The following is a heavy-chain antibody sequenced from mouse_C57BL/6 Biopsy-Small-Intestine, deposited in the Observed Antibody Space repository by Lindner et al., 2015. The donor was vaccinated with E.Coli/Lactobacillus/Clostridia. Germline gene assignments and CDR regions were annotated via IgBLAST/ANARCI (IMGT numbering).Heavy chain of an antibody. CDR3: ARRTMVTPWFAY. Sequence: VQLQESGLELVKPGASVKISCKASGYSFAGYYMNWVKQSPEKSLEWIGEINPNTGDTTYNQKFKAKATLTVDRSSSTAYMQLKSLTSEDSAVYYCARRTMVTPWFAYWGQGTLVTVSA. CDR2: INPNTGDT. D-gene: IGHD2-1*01. V-gene: IGHV1-42*01. J-gene: IGHJ3*01. CDR1: GYSFAGYY.